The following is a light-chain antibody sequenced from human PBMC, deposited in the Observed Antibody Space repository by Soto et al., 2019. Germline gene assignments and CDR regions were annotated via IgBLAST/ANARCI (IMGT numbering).Light chain of an antibody. V-gene: IGKV3-15*01. CDR1: QSVTNN. Sequence: IVMTQSPATLSVSPGETATLSCRASQSVTNNLAWYQQKPGQAPRLLIYAASTRFTDIPARFSGSRSGTEFTLAISRLRSEDLAVSYCLYYNNWRLTFGGGTKVEIK. CDR3: LYYNNWRLT. J-gene: IGKJ4*01. CDR2: AAS.